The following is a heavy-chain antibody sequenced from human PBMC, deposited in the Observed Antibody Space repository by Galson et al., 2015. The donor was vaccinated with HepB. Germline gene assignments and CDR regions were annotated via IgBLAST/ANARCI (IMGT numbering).Heavy chain of an antibody. Sequence: ETLSLTCAVYGGSFSGYYWSWIRQPPGTGLEWIGEINHSGSTNYNPSLKSRVTISVDTSKNQFSLKLSSVTAADTAVYYCARGGDTAIPGGFPPGYFDYWGQGTLVTVSS. V-gene: IGHV4-34*01. J-gene: IGHJ4*02. CDR3: ARGGDTAIPGGFPPGYFDY. D-gene: IGHD5-18*01. CDR1: GGSFSGYY. CDR2: INHSGST.